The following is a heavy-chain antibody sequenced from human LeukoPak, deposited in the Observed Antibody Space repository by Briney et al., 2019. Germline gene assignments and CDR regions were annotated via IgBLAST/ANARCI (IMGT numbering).Heavy chain of an antibody. J-gene: IGHJ5*02. CDR3: AKGDTS. CDR1: GFNFSNYD. D-gene: IGHD2-21*02. V-gene: IGHV3-30*02. Sequence: GGSLRLSCAASGFNFSNYDMHWVRQAPGKGLEWVAFIRYDGSDKYYADSVKGRFAISRDNSKNTLYLQMNSLRTEDTAVYYCAKGDTSWGQGTLVTVSS. CDR2: IRYDGSDK.